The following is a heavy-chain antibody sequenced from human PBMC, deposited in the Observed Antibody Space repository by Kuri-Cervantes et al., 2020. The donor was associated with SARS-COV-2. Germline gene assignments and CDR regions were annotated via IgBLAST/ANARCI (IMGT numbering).Heavy chain of an antibody. CDR1: GGSISSYY. CDR3: ALLPKDSSGWYYFDY. Sequence: GSLRLSCTVSGGSISSYYWSWIRQPPGKGLEWIGSIYYSGSTYYNPSLKSRVTISVDTSKNQFSLKLSSVTAADTAVYYCALLPKDSSGWYYFDYWGQGTLVTVSS. CDR2: IYYSGST. J-gene: IGHJ4*02. D-gene: IGHD6-19*01. V-gene: IGHV4-59*05.